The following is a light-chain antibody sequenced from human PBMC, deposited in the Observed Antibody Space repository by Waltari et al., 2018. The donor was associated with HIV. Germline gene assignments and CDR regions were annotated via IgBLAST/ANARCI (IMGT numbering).Light chain of an antibody. CDR1: QNIVRS. CDR3: QQATTFPHT. V-gene: IGKV1-12*01. CDR2: EAS. Sequence: IQMTQSPSYVSESVGGGVSISCRARQNIVRSLAWYQLKPGKAPKLVVYEASRLNDGVPARFHGTGSRSNFTLDINNLQSEDFATYVCQQATTFPHTFG. J-gene: IGKJ2*01.